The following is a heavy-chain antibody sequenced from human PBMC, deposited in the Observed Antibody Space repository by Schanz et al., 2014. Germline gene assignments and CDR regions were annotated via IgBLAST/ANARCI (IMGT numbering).Heavy chain of an antibody. CDR2: VWSDGNTK. V-gene: IGHV3-33*01. CDR1: GFTFSRFG. CDR3: ARDMTSMGESGFYYYGMDV. J-gene: IGHJ6*02. D-gene: IGHD1-26*01. Sequence: QVQLVESGGGVVRPGRSLRLSCATSGFTFSRFGMHWVRQAPGKGPEWVALVWSDGNTKYYVDSVKGRFTISRDNSKNTLYLQINSLRAEDTAVYYCARDMTSMGESGFYYYGMDVWGQGTTANVSS.